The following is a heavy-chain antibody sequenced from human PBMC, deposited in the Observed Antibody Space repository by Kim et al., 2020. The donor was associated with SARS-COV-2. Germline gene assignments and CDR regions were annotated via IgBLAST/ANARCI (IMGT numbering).Heavy chain of an antibody. CDR2: INAGNGNT. CDR1: GYTFTSYA. CDR3: ARDLGNIKYDSSGYDAFDI. D-gene: IGHD3-22*01. V-gene: IGHV1-3*01. Sequence: ASVKVSCKASGYTFTSYAMHWVRQAPGQRLEWMGWINAGNGNTKYSQKFQGRVTITRDTSASTAYMELSSLRSEDTAVYYCARDLGNIKYDSSGYDAFDIWGQGTMVTVSS. J-gene: IGHJ3*02.